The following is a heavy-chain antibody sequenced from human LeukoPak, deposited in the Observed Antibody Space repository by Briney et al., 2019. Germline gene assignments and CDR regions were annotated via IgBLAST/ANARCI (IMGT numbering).Heavy chain of an antibody. CDR2: IIPILGTA. J-gene: IGHJ3*02. D-gene: IGHD4-17*01. CDR1: GGTFSSYA. V-gene: IGHV1-69*13. Sequence: GASVKVSCKASGGTFSSYAISWVRQAPGQGLEWMGGIIPILGTANYAQKFQGRVTITADESTSTAYMELSSLRSEDTAVYYCARAVNYGDYGAGAFDIWGQGTMVTVSS. CDR3: ARAVNYGDYGAGAFDI.